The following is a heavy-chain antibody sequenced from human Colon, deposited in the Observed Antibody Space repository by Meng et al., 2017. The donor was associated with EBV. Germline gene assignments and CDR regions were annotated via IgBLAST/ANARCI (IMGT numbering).Heavy chain of an antibody. CDR3: ARYVFDSSSLYSNWFDP. Sequence: QVQLQESGPGLVKPSQTLSPPCTVSGGSISSGTYYWGWIRQPPGKGLEWIAYIHYSGSTYYSPSLKSRVTISVDTSKNQLSLKLSSMTAADTAVYYCARYVFDSSSLYSNWFDPWGQGTLVTVSS. CDR2: IHYSGST. D-gene: IGHD3-22*01. CDR1: GGSISSGTYY. V-gene: IGHV4-31*03. J-gene: IGHJ5*02.